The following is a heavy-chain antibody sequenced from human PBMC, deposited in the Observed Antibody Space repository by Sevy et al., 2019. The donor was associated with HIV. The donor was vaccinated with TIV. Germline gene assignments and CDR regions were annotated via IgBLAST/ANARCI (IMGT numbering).Heavy chain of an antibody. CDR1: GGSITSLY. V-gene: IGHV4-59*08. CDR3: AGENAWGRGYS. D-gene: IGHD1-26*01. Sequence: ETLSLTCTVSGGSITSLYWNWIRQPPGKGLEWIASIYYNGHINYNPSLKSRVTLSLDTSKNQFSLRLSSVTAADTAMYYCAGENAWGRGYSWGQGTLVTVSS. J-gene: IGHJ4*02. CDR2: IYYNGHI.